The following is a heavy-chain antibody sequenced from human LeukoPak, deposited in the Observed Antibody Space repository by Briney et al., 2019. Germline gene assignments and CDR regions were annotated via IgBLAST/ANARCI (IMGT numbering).Heavy chain of an antibody. Sequence: SETLSLTCTVSGGSISSYYWSWLRQPPGKGLEWIGYIYYSGSTNYNPSLKSRVTISVDTSKNQFSLKLSSVTAADTAVYYCARRAYYDFWSGLYNWFDPWGQGTLVTVSS. CDR2: IYYSGST. CDR3: ARRAYYDFWSGLYNWFDP. D-gene: IGHD3-3*01. CDR1: GGSISSYY. V-gene: IGHV4-59*08. J-gene: IGHJ5*02.